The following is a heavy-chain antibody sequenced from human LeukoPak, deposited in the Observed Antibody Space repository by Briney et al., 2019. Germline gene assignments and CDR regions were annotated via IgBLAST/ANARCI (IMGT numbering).Heavy chain of an antibody. CDR1: GGSISTYY. CDR2: IYISGST. V-gene: IGHV4-4*07. J-gene: IGHJ6*03. D-gene: IGHD3-9*01. Sequence: SETLSLTCTVSGGSISTYYWSWIRQPAGKGLEWIGRIYISGSTNYNPSLKSRVTMSVDTSRNQFSLKLSSVTAADTAVYYCAAVLRYFDWLSDYYMDVWGKGTTVTVSS. CDR3: AAVLRYFDWLSDYYMDV.